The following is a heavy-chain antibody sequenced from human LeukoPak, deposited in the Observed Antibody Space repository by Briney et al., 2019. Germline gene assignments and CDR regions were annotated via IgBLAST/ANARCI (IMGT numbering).Heavy chain of an antibody. CDR1: GGSIRSLGYS. J-gene: IGHJ5*02. CDR3: AGAVSAYGGRGRFDP. D-gene: IGHD5-12*01. Sequence: PSETLSLTCSVSGGSIRSLGYSWGWIRQPPGKGLVWNVSIYYTGTTYYNPSLKSRVTIAVDTYKNHFSLNLTSVTAADTAFFYCAGAVSAYGGRGRFDPWGQGTLVTVSS. CDR2: IYYTGTT. V-gene: IGHV4-39*07.